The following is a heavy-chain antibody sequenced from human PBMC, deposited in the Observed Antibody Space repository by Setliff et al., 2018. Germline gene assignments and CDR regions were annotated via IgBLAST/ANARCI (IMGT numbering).Heavy chain of an antibody. CDR2: ISTYTANT. Sequence: ASVKVSCKATGYTFTSYGVSWVRQAPGQGLEWMGWISTYTANTKYAQRFQGRVTMTTDTSTSTAYMELRSLRSDDTAVYYCVRDAGWQYDDYAGVYFPHWGQGTLVTVSS. D-gene: IGHD4-17*01. CDR3: VRDAGWQYDDYAGVYFPH. CDR1: GYTFTSYG. J-gene: IGHJ1*01. V-gene: IGHV1-18*01.